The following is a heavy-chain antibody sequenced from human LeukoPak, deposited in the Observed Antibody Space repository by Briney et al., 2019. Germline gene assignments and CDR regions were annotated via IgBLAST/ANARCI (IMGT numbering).Heavy chain of an antibody. Sequence: SVKVSCQASGGTFSKYAISWVRQAPGQGLEWMGGIIPMFGIANYAQKFQGRVTITADESTSTAYMELSSLRSEDTAVYYCARDRPYTGGWRGFDYWGQGTLVTVSS. CDR2: IIPMFGIA. CDR3: ARDRPYTGGWRGFDY. V-gene: IGHV1-69*13. D-gene: IGHD6-19*01. CDR1: GGTFSKYA. J-gene: IGHJ4*02.